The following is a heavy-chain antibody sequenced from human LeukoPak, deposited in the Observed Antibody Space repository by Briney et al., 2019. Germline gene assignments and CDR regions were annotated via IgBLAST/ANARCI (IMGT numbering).Heavy chain of an antibody. CDR2: IWYDGSNK. Sequence: GRSLRLSCAASGFTFSSYGMHWVRQAPGKGLEGVAVIWYDGSNKYYADSVKGRFTISRDNSKNTLYLQMNSLRAEDTAVYYCAAGYDSSENWFDPWGQGTLVTVSS. CDR1: GFTFSSYG. CDR3: AAGYDSSENWFDP. J-gene: IGHJ5*02. D-gene: IGHD3-22*01. V-gene: IGHV3-33*01.